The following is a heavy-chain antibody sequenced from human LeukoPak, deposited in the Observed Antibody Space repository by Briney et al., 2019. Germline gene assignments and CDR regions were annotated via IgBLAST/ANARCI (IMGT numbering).Heavy chain of an antibody. CDR1: GSSIRNYY. CDR2: IYHSGST. CDR3: ARGGMTTILDY. Sequence: SETLSLTCTASGSSIRNYYWSWIRQPPGKGLEWIGYIYHSGSTTYHPSLKSQVTISVDTSKSQFSLKLSSVAAADTAMDYCARGGMTTILDYWGRGTLVTVSS. V-gene: IGHV4-59*01. D-gene: IGHD4-17*01. J-gene: IGHJ4*02.